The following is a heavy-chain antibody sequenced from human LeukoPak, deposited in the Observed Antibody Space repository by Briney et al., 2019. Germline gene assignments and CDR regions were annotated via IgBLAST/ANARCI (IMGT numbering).Heavy chain of an antibody. V-gene: IGHV3-23*01. CDR3: ARDSASYGRFDY. Sequence: PGGSLRLSCAASGFTFINYAMSWARQAPGKGLEWVSVISGSGSSTYYADSVKGRFTISRDDSKNTLYLQMNSLRAEDTAVYFCARDSASYGRFDYWGQGTLVTVSS. D-gene: IGHD5-18*01. CDR1: GFTFINYA. J-gene: IGHJ4*02. CDR2: ISGSGSST.